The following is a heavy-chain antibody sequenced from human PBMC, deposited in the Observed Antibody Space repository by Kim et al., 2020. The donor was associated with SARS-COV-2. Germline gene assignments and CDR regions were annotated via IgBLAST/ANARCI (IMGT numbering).Heavy chain of an antibody. D-gene: IGHD6-6*01. V-gene: IGHV5-51*01. Sequence: GESLKISCKGSGYSFTSYWIGWVRQMSGKGLEWMGIIYPGDSDTRYSPSFQGQVTISADKSISTASLQWSSLKASDTAMYYCASQSIAAPFFYYMDVWGKGTTVTVSS. J-gene: IGHJ6*03. CDR3: ASQSIAAPFFYYMDV. CDR1: GYSFTSYW. CDR2: IYPGDSDT.